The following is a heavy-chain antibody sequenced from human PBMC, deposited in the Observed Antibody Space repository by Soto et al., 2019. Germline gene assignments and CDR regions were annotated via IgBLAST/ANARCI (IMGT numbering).Heavy chain of an antibody. V-gene: IGHV5-51*01. J-gene: IGHJ6*04. Sequence: PVESLKISCKGSGYSFTSYWIGGVCQMPGKGLKWMGIIYPGDSDTRYSPSFQGQVTISADKSIGTAYLQWSSLKASDTAMYYCARPRKAGKYSYGVDFWGKGTTITVSS. CDR3: ARPRKAGKYSYGVDF. CDR2: IYPGDSDT. CDR1: GYSFTSYW. D-gene: IGHD6-19*01.